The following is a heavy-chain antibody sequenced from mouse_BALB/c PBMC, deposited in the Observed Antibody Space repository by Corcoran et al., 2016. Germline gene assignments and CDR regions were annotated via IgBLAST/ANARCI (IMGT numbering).Heavy chain of an antibody. J-gene: IGHJ2*01. CDR1: GYTFTTAG. V-gene: IGHV9-4*02. D-gene: IGHD2-14*01. Sequence: QIQLVQSGPELKKPGETVRISCKASGYTFTTAGMQWVQKMPGKGLKWIGWINTHSGVPKYAEDFKGRFAFSLETSASTAYLQISNLKNEDTATYFCAREVRQGTPFDYWGQGTTLTVSS. CDR2: INTHSGVP. CDR3: AREVRQGTPFDY.